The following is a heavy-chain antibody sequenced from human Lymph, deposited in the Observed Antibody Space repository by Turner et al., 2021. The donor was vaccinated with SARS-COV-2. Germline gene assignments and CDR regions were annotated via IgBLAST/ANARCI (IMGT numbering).Heavy chain of an antibody. CDR1: GFTFNNDA. CDR3: ANLYPTVSWEFPYAMDV. D-gene: IGHD3-16*01. J-gene: IGHJ6*02. CDR2: ISGSGGST. V-gene: IGHV3-23*01. Sequence: EVQLLESGGGLVQPGGSLRLSCAASGFTFNNDAMSWVRQAPGKGLEWVSTISGSGGSTYYADSVKGRFTISRDNSKNTLYLQMKSLRAEDTAVYYCANLYPTVSWEFPYAMDVWGQGTTVTVSS.